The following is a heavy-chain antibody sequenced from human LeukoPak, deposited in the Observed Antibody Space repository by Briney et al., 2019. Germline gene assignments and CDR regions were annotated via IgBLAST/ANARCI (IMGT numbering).Heavy chain of an antibody. D-gene: IGHD5-18*01. CDR2: IWYDGSNK. Sequence: PGRSLRLSCAASGFTFSSYGMHWVRQAPGKGLEWVAVIWYDGSNKYYADSVKGRFTISRDNSKNTLYLQMNSLRAEDTAVYYCARDELPVDTAMALDYWGQGTVVTVSS. CDR3: ARDELPVDTAMALDY. J-gene: IGHJ4*02. CDR1: GFTFSSYG. V-gene: IGHV3-33*01.